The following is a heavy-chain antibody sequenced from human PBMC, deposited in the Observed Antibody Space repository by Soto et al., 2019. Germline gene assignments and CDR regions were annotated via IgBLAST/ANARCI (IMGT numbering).Heavy chain of an antibody. V-gene: IGHV3-33*01. CDR1: GFTFSSYG. D-gene: IGHD3-22*01. Sequence: GGSLRLSCAASGFTFSSYGMHWVRQAPGKGLEWVAVIWYDGSNKYYADSVKGRFTISRDNSKNTLYLQMNSLRAEDTAVYYCARDVLYYDSSGSAGNWGQGTLVTVSS. J-gene: IGHJ4*02. CDR2: IWYDGSNK. CDR3: ARDVLYYDSSGSAGN.